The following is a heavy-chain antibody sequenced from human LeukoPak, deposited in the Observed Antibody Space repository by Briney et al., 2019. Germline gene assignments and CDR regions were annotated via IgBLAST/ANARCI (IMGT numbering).Heavy chain of an antibody. J-gene: IGHJ6*02. D-gene: IGHD5-24*01. CDR2: IIPILGIA. CDR1: VATFISYT. CDR3: ARRGLQTYYGMDV. V-gene: IGHV1-69*02. Sequence: SLKVSCKASVATFISYTISWVRQARGQGLEWMGRIIPILGIANYAQKFQGRVTITADKSTSTAYMELSSLRSEDTAVYYCARRGLQTYYGMDVWGQGTTVTVSS.